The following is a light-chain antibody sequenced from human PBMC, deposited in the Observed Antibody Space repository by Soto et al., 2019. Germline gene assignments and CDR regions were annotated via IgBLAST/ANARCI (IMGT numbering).Light chain of an antibody. J-gene: IGKJ1*01. CDR1: QSVSSSY. CDR3: QQYGSSSWT. V-gene: IGKV3-20*01. CDR2: GAS. Sequence: EIVLTQSPGTLSLSPGERATLSCRASQSVSSSYLAWCQHKPGQAPRLLIYGASSRATGIPDRFSGSGSGTDFTLTISRLEPEDFAVYYCQQYGSSSWTFGQGTKVDVK.